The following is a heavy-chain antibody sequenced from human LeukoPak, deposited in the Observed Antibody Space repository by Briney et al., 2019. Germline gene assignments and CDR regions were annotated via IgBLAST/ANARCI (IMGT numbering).Heavy chain of an antibody. V-gene: IGHV3-53*01. CDR1: GFTDSINY. CDR2: IYNGGST. D-gene: IGHD1-1*01. J-gene: IGHJ6*02. CDR3: AREEILEPDYYYYGMDV. Sequence: GGSLRLSRAASGFTDSINYMSWVRQAPGKGLEGVSDIYNGGSTYYADSVKGRFSISRDNSKKTLYLQMNSLRAEDTAVYYCAREEILEPDYYYYGMDVWGQGTTVTVSS.